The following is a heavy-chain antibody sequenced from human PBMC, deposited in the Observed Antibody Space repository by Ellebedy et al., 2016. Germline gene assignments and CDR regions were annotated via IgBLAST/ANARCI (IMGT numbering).Heavy chain of an antibody. Sequence: ASVKVSCKTSGYTFISYDINWVRQAAGQGPEWMGWFNPKSGNSGFAPKFRGRVTLTGDTSTTTAYMEVNYLTSEDTAVYYCARGKRDILWSDFWGQGTFITVSS. J-gene: IGHJ4*02. V-gene: IGHV1-8*02. CDR1: GYTFISYD. CDR2: FNPKSGNS. D-gene: IGHD2-15*01. CDR3: ARGKRDILWSDF.